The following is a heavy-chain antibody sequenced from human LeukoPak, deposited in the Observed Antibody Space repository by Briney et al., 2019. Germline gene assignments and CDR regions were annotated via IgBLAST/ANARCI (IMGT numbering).Heavy chain of an antibody. D-gene: IGHD6-19*01. J-gene: IGHJ4*02. CDR2: INPNTGDT. Sequence: PWASVKDSCKASGYTFTGYYMHWVRQAPGQGLEWMGWINPNTGDTNFAQKFQGRVTMTRDTSITTAYMELSGLRSDDTAVYYCARASQQWLVLSYCGQGTLVTVSS. V-gene: IGHV1-2*02. CDR3: ARASQQWLVLSY. CDR1: GYTFTGYY.